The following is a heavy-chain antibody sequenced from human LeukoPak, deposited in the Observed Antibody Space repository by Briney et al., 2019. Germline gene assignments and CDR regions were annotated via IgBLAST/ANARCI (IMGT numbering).Heavy chain of an antibody. D-gene: IGHD2-15*01. V-gene: IGHV3-74*01. CDR2: ITNDGSAT. CDR1: GFTFSNYW. J-gene: IGHJ2*01. Sequence: GGSLRLSCAVSGFTFSNYWMHWVRQGPGKGLAWVSRITNDGSATGYADSVKGRFTISRDNAKNILYLHMDSLSPEGTAVYYCARDASPGYFDLWGRGTLVTVSS. CDR3: ARDASPGYFDL.